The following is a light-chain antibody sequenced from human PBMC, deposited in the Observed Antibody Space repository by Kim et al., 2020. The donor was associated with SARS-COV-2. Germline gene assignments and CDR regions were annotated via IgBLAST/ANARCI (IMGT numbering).Light chain of an antibody. Sequence: GQSITISSTGTSSNVVSYYLVSWYQQHPSRTPNLMIYEDSKRPSGVSNRFSGSKTDNTASLTNSGLQDEDEADYYCCSYAGSSTLVFGGGTQLTVL. J-gene: IGLJ2*01. CDR1: SSNVVSYYL. V-gene: IGLV2-23*01. CDR3: CSYAGSSTLV. CDR2: EDS.